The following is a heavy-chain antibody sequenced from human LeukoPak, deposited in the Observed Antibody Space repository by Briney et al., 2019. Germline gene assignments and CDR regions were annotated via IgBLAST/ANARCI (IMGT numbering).Heavy chain of an antibody. CDR1: GGSISSGSHY. CDR2: IYTSGST. V-gene: IGHV4-61*02. Sequence: SETLSLTCTVSGGSISSGSHYWSWIRQPAGTGLEWIGRIYTSGSTNYNPSLESRVTISIDTSKNQFSLKLSSVTAADTAVYYCAMGNYRGFDYWGQGALVTVSS. CDR3: AMGNYRGFDY. J-gene: IGHJ4*02. D-gene: IGHD5-24*01.